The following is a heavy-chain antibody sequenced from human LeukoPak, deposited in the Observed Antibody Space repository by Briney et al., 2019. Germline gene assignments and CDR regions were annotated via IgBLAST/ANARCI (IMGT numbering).Heavy chain of an antibody. CDR2: INDNGHS. CDR1: GGSTKDYY. J-gene: IGHJ4*02. CDR3: ARESADYVRGRFSDY. Sequence: SETLSLTCSVSGGSTKDYYWSWIRQPPGKGLEWIAYINDNGHSGYNPALESRVTISVDTSKNHFSLRLRSVTAADTAVYFCARESADYVRGRFSDYWGQGILVPVSS. V-gene: IGHV4-59*12. D-gene: IGHD3-16*01.